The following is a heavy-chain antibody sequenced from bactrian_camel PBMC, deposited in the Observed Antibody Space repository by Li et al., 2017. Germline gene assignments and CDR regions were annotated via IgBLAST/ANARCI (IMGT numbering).Heavy chain of an antibody. Sequence: HVQLVESGGGPMQAGDDLKLSCVVSGYMHIPWCVGWYRQTPGQEREGVAAIYTIGGNTFYADSVKGRFTISQDTAKNTLYLQMDSLKVEDSAMYYCAADYRPSFTVGVADILSFAYTGKGTQVTVS. CDR2: IYTIGGNT. CDR1: GYMHIPWC. J-gene: IGHJ4*01. D-gene: IGHD5*01. V-gene: IGHV3S54*01.